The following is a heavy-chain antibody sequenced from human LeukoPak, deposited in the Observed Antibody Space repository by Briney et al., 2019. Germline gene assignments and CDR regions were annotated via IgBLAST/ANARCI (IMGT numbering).Heavy chain of an antibody. CDR3: ARSPYSSGWYLSNCFDY. J-gene: IGHJ4*02. V-gene: IGHV1-46*01. CDR2: INPSGGST. CDR1: GYTFTSYY. D-gene: IGHD6-13*01. Sequence: ASVKVSCKASGYTFTSYYMHWVRQAPGQGLEWMGIINPSGGSTSYAQKFQGRVTMTRDTSTSTVYMELSSLRSEDTAVYYCARSPYSSGWYLSNCFDYWGQGTLVTVSS.